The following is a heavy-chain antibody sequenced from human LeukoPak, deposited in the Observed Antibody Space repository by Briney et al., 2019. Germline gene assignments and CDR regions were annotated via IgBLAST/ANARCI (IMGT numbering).Heavy chain of an antibody. CDR2: ISGSGGST. J-gene: IGHJ6*02. CDR3: AKDPLYDFWSGPYYYYGMDV. Sequence: PGGSLRLSCAASGFTFSSYAMSWVRQAPGKGLEWVSAISGSGGSTYYADSVKDRFTISRDNSKNTLYLQMNSLRAEDTAVYYCAKDPLYDFWSGPYYYYGMDVWGQGTTVTVSS. D-gene: IGHD3-3*01. V-gene: IGHV3-23*01. CDR1: GFTFSSYA.